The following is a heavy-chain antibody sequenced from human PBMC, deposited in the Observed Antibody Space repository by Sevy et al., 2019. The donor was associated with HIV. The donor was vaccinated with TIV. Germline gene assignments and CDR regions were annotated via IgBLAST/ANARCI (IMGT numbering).Heavy chain of an antibody. Sequence: GGSLRLSCAASGFTFSAYSMNWVRQAPGKGLEWVSYISSSSGTIYYADSVKGQFTISRDNAKSSLYLKMNGRRAEDTAVYYCARAGGDCYSKNECWFVSWGQGTLVTVSS. CDR2: ISSSSGTI. CDR1: GFTFSAYS. CDR3: ARAGGDCYSKNECWFVS. V-gene: IGHV3-48*01. J-gene: IGHJ5*01. D-gene: IGHD2-21*01.